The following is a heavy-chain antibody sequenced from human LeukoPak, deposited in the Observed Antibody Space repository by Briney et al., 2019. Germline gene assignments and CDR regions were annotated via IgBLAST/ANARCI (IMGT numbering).Heavy chain of an antibody. Sequence: GPSVKLSCNASGYTFANYGINWVRQAPGQALEWMGWISLDSGNTGYAQRVQGRVTLTTDTSTSTAYMELRSLRSDDTAVYFCARVTYLRPYQLDYWGQGTLVSISS. CDR1: GYTFANYG. CDR2: ISLDSGNT. CDR3: ARVTYLRPYQLDY. D-gene: IGHD2-2*01. J-gene: IGHJ4*02. V-gene: IGHV1-18*01.